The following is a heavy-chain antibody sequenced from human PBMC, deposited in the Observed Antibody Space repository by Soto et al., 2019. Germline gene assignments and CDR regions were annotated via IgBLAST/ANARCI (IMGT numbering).Heavy chain of an antibody. CDR2: INHSGST. V-gene: IGHV4-34*01. CDR1: GGSFSGYY. J-gene: IGHJ6*02. CDR3: ARERYYGMEV. Sequence: SETLSLTCAVYGGSFSGYYWSWIRQPPGKGLEWIGEINHSGSTNYNPSLKSRVTISVDTSKNQFSLKLSSVTAADTAVYYCARERYYGMEVWGQGTKVTVS.